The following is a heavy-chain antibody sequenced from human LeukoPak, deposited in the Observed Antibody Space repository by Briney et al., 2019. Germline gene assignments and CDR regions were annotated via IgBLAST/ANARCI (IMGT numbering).Heavy chain of an antibody. J-gene: IGHJ4*02. Sequence: PGRSLRLSCAASGFTFDDYAMHWVRQAPGKGLEWVSGISWNSGSIGYADSVKGRFTISRDNAKNSLYLQMNSLRAEDMALYYYAKDSGYSYGTEGYFDYWGQGTLVTVSS. CDR3: AKDSGYSYGTEGYFDY. CDR2: ISWNSGSI. CDR1: GFTFDDYA. V-gene: IGHV3-9*03. D-gene: IGHD5-18*01.